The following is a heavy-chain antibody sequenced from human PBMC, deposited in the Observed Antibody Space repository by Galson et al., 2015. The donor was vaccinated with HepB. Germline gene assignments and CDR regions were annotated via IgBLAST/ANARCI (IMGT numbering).Heavy chain of an antibody. CDR3: ARRDGYNSYFQH. Sequence: SLRLSCAASGFTFSSYAMSWARQAPGKGLEWVSAISGSGGSTYYADSVKGRFTISRDNSKNTLYLQMNSLRAEDTAVYYCARRDGYNSYFQHWGQGTLVTVSS. D-gene: IGHD5-24*01. J-gene: IGHJ1*01. V-gene: IGHV3-23*01. CDR2: ISGSGGST. CDR1: GFTFSSYA.